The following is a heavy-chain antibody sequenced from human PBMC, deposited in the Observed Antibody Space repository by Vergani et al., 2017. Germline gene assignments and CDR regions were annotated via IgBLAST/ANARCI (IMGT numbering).Heavy chain of an antibody. J-gene: IGHJ2*01. D-gene: IGHD3-22*01. CDR3: ARDYYDSSGYYGYWYFDL. V-gene: IGHV4-4*07. CDR1: GGSISSYY. Sequence: QVQLQESGPGLVKPSETLSLTCTVSGGSISSYYWSWIRQPAGKGLEWIGRINTSGSTNYNPSLKSRVTMSVDTSKNQFSLKLSSVTAADTAVYYCARDYYDSSGYYGYWYFDLWGRGTLVTVSS. CDR2: INTSGST.